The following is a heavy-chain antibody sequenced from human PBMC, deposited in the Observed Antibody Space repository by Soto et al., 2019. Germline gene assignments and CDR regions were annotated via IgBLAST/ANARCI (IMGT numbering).Heavy chain of an antibody. CDR3: AKDFVLDNWNPGGGMDV. CDR1: GFTFSSYA. Sequence: GSLRLSCAASGFTFSSYAMSWVRQAPGKGLEWVSAIGGSGGSTYYADSVKGRFTISRDNSKNTLYLQMNSLRAEDTAVYYCAKDFVLDNWNPGGGMDVWGQGTTVTVSS. J-gene: IGHJ6*02. V-gene: IGHV3-23*01. D-gene: IGHD1-20*01. CDR2: IGGSGGST.